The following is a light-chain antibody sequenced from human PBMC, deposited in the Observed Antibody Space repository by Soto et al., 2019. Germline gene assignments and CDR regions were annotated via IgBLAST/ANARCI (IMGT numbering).Light chain of an antibody. CDR1: QSVSSSY. Sequence: EIVLTQSPGTLSLSPGERATLACSASQSVSSSYLAWYQQKPGPAPRLLIYGASSWATGIPDRFSGSGSGTDFTLTISRLEPEDFAVYDCQQYGSSPWTFGQGNKVEIK. V-gene: IGKV3-20*01. J-gene: IGKJ1*01. CDR3: QQYGSSPWT. CDR2: GAS.